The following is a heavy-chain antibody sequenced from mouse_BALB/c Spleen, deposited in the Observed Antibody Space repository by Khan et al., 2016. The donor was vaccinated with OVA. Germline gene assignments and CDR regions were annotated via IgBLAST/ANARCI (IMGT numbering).Heavy chain of an antibody. D-gene: IGHD2-2*01. Sequence: VQLKESGPELVKPGTSVKISCKASGYTFTDFIIDWVKQSLGESLEWIGDIYPNNGDIMYNQKFKGKATLTVDKSSSTAYMELRNLTSEDTAAYYCARHGYGGFAYWGQGTLVTVSA. J-gene: IGHJ3*01. CDR1: GYTFTDFI. CDR3: ARHGYGGFAY. V-gene: IGHV1-18*01. CDR2: IYPNNGDI.